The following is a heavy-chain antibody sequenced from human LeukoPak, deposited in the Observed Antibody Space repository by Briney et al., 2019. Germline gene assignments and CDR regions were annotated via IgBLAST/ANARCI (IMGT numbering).Heavy chain of an antibody. J-gene: IGHJ4*02. Sequence: GGSLRLSCAASGFTFSSYAMSWVRQAPGKGLEWVSAISGSGGSTYYADSVKGRFTISRDNSKNTLYLQMNSLRAEDTAVYYCAKDGASYYDSSGYNFDYWGQGTLVTVSS. CDR3: AKDGASYYDSSGYNFDY. CDR2: ISGSGGST. V-gene: IGHV3-23*01. D-gene: IGHD3-22*01. CDR1: GFTFSSYA.